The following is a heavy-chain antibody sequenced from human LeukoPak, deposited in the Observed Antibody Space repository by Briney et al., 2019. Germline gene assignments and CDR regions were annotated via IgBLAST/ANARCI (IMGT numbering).Heavy chain of an antibody. CDR3: ARALVLYFDY. CDR2: IYYSGST. J-gene: IGHJ4*02. D-gene: IGHD2-2*02. CDR1: SGSISSYY. Sequence: SETLSLTCTVSSGSISSYYWSWIRQPPGKGLEWIGNIYYSGSTNYNPSLKSRVTISVDTSKHQFSLKLSSVTAADTAVYYCARALVLYFDYWGQGTLVTVSS. V-gene: IGHV4-59*01.